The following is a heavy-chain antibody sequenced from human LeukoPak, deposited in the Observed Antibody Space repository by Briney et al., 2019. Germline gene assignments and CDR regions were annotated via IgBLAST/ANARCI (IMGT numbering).Heavy chain of an antibody. CDR1: GFTFTSSA. CDR3: AAETAAAGSIYYYYYYMDV. CDR2: IVVGSGNT. V-gene: IGHV1-58*01. J-gene: IGHJ6*03. D-gene: IGHD6-13*01. Sequence: TSVKVSCKASGFTFTSSAVQWVLQARGQRLEWIGWIVVGSGNTNYAQKFQERVTITRDMSTSTAYMELSSLRSEDTAVYYCAAETAAAGSIYYYYYYMDVWGKGTTVTVSS.